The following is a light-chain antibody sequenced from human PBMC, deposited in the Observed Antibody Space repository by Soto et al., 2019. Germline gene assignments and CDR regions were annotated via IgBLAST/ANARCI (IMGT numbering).Light chain of an antibody. CDR2: AAS. CDR3: QQLKSNLIT. Sequence: DIQLTQSPSFLSASVGDRVTITCRASQGINRFLAWYQQKPGKAPKLLIYAASTLQSGVPSRFSGSGSGTEFTLTISSLQPEDVATYYCQQLKSNLITFGQGTLLEIK. CDR1: QGINRF. V-gene: IGKV1-9*01. J-gene: IGKJ5*01.